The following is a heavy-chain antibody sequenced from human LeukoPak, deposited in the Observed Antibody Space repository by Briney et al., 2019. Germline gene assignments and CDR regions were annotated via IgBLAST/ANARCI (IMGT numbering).Heavy chain of an antibody. D-gene: IGHD1-1*01. CDR1: GYSISHDYY. V-gene: IGHV4-38-2*01. CDR2: IYHSGGS. Sequence: SETLSLTCVVSGYSISHDYYWGWIRQPPGKGLEWIGNIYHSGGSYYNPSLKSRVTILVDTSKNQFSLKLSSVTAADTAVYYCAKAGTTGIHHWFDPWGQGNLVTVSS. CDR3: AKAGTTGIHHWFDP. J-gene: IGHJ5*02.